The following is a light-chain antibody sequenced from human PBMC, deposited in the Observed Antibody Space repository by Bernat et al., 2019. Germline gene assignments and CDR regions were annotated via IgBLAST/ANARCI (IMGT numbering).Light chain of an antibody. CDR2: EDK. V-gene: IGLV6-57*01. CDR1: SGTVALKY. CDR3: QSYDDSQQWR. J-gene: IGLJ2*01. Sequence: NFLLTQPHSVSEPPGKTVTISCPRSSGTVALKYVHWYQKRPGSSPTMVIYEDKQRPSGVPDRFSGSIDKSSNSATLTISGLKTDDEADYYCQSYDDSQQWRFGGGTKLTVL.